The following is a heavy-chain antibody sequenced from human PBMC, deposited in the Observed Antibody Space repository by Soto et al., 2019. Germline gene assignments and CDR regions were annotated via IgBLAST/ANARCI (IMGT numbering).Heavy chain of an antibody. Sequence: EVQLVESGGGLVQPGRSLRLSCAASGFTFDDYAMHWVRQAPGKGLEWVSGISWNSGSIGYADSVKGRFTISRDNAKNSLSLQMNSLRSEDTALYYCAKDGTPSSGYCSRTSCYPDYYYYMDVWGKGTTVTVSS. CDR2: ISWNSGSI. J-gene: IGHJ6*03. V-gene: IGHV3-9*01. D-gene: IGHD2-2*01. CDR1: GFTFDDYA. CDR3: AKDGTPSSGYCSRTSCYPDYYYYMDV.